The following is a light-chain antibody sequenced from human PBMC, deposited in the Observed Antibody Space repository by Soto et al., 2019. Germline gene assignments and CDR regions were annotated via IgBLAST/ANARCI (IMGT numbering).Light chain of an antibody. V-gene: IGLV2-14*01. J-gene: IGLJ2*01. CDR1: SSDVGGYNY. Sequence: QSALTQPASVSGSPGQSITISCTGTSSDVGGYNYVSWYQQHPGKAPKLMIYDVSNRPSGVSNRFSGSKSGNTASLTISGLQTEDEAAYYCSSYTRSSTLGVFGGGTKLTFL. CDR3: SSYTRSSTLGV. CDR2: DVS.